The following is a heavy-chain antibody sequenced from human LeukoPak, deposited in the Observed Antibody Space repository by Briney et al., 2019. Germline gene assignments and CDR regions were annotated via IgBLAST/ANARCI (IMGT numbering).Heavy chain of an antibody. CDR1: GGSVSSGSYY. J-gene: IGHJ6*02. V-gene: IGHV4-31*03. CDR2: IYYSGST. CDR3: ARDGTKLLGYGMDV. Sequence: SETLSLTCTVSGGSVSSGSYYWSWIRQPPGKGLEWIGYIYYSGSTYYNPSLKSRVTISVDTSKNQFSLKLSSVTAADTAVYYCARDGTKLLGYGMDVWGQGTTVTVSS. D-gene: IGHD3-16*01.